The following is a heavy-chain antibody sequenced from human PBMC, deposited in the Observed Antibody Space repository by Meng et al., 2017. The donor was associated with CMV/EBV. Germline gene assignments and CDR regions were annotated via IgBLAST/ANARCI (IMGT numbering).Heavy chain of an antibody. CDR2: INPNSGGT. J-gene: IGHJ5*02. D-gene: IGHD3-3*01. V-gene: IGHV1-2*02. CDR1: GYTFTGYY. CDR3: ARVARYYDFWSGYYKPWFDP. Sequence: QVPSGGEVQKPWASVKGFGKASGYTFTGYYMHLVRQAPGQGLEWMGWINPNSGGTNYAQKFQGRVTMTRDTSISTAYMELSRLRSDDTAVYYCARVARYYDFWSGYYKPWFDPWGQGTLVTVSS.